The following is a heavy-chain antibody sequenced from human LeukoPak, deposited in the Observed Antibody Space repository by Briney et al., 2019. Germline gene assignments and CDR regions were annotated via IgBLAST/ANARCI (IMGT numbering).Heavy chain of an antibody. CDR1: GGSISSSRYY. D-gene: IGHD6-13*01. J-gene: IGHJ4*02. Sequence: PSETLSLTCTVSGGSISSSRYYWGWIRQPPGKGLEWIGSIYYSGSTYYNPSLKSRVTISVDTSKNQFSLKLSSVTAADTAVYYCAGQRIAAAGTGFDYWGQGTLVTVSS. V-gene: IGHV4-39*07. CDR2: IYYSGST. CDR3: AGQRIAAAGTGFDY.